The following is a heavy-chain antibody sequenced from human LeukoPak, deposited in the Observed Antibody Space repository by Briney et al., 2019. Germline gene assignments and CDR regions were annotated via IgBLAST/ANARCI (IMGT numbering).Heavy chain of an antibody. Sequence: PGRSLRLSCAASGFTFDDYAMHWVRQAPGKGLEWVSGISWNSGSIGYADSVKGRFTISRDNAKNSLYLQMNSLRAEDTAVYYCARRVIPVAGVSRFDPWGQGTLVTVSS. CDR1: GFTFDDYA. J-gene: IGHJ5*02. CDR2: ISWNSGSI. CDR3: ARRVIPVAGVSRFDP. V-gene: IGHV3-9*01. D-gene: IGHD6-19*01.